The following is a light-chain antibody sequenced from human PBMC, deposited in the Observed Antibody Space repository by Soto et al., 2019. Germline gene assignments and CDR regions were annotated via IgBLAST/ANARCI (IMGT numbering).Light chain of an antibody. CDR1: SNDVGAHNF. Sequence: QSALTQPASVSGSPGQSITISCTGTSNDVGAHNFVSWYQQHPGKAPKVMIYEVSNRPSGVSNRFSGSKSGNTASLTISGLQPEDEADYYCNSYTNSAARVFGTATKVTVL. CDR3: NSYTNSAARV. V-gene: IGLV2-14*01. CDR2: EVS. J-gene: IGLJ1*01.